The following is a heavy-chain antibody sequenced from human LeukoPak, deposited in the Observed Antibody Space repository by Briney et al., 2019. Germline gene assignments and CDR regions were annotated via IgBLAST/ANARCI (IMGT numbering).Heavy chain of an antibody. D-gene: IGHD2-15*01. CDR3: APDFNRGGRDHY. V-gene: IGHV3-48*02. Sequence: GGFLRLSCAASGFTFSSHSMNWVRQAPGKGLEWVSFISIGSDNIAYADSVRGRFTISRDNAKNSLYLEMSSLRDEDTAVYYCAPDFNRGGRDHYWGQGTLVTVSS. J-gene: IGHJ4*02. CDR2: ISIGSDNI. CDR1: GFTFSSHS.